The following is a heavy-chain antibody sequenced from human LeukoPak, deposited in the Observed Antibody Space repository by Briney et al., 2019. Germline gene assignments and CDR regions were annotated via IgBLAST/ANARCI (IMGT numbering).Heavy chain of an antibody. CDR2: ISTDGRTT. J-gene: IGHJ6*02. V-gene: IGHV3-74*03. Sequence: GGSLRLSCAASGFTFSDYRMYRVRQPPGKGLVWASYISTDGRTTKYADSVRGRFTISRDNAKNTLYLQMNSLRAEDTAVYYCARGGGGLGVWGQGTTVTVSS. CDR3: ARGGGGLGV. CDR1: GFTFSDYR.